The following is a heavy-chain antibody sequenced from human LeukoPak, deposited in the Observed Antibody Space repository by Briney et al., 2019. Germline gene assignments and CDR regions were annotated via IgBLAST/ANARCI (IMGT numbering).Heavy chain of an antibody. CDR3: AKDSSGWYVSLVEYYYYYYGMDV. V-gene: IGHV3-74*01. CDR2: INIDGGDT. J-gene: IGHJ6*02. Sequence: GGSLRLSCAASGFSFSRYWMHWVRQAPGKGLVWVSRINIDGGDTSYADSVKGRFTIFRDNAKNTLYLKMNSLRAEDTAVYYCAKDSSGWYVSLVEYYYYYYGMDVWGQGTTVTVSS. D-gene: IGHD6-19*01. CDR1: GFSFSRYW.